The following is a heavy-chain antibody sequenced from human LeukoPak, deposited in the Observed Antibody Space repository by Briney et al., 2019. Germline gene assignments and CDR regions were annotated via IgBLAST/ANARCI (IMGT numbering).Heavy chain of an antibody. CDR1: GGSISSGGYY. D-gene: IGHD7-27*01. J-gene: IGHJ4*02. Sequence: SETLSLTCTVSGGSISSGGYYWSWIRQPPGKGLEWIGEINHSGSTNYNPSLKSRVTISVDTSKNQFSLKLSSVTAADTAVYYCATLKLGSPHYWGQGTLVTVSS. CDR3: ATLKLGSPHY. V-gene: IGHV4-39*07. CDR2: INHSGST.